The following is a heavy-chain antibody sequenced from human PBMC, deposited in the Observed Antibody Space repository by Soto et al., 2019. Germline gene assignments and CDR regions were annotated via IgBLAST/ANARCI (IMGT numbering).Heavy chain of an antibody. CDR2: IVVGSGNT. CDR1: VFTFTSSA. J-gene: IGHJ4*02. D-gene: IGHD1-7*01. V-gene: IGHV1-58*01. Sequence: SVKLCSKASVFTFTSSAVQWVRQAHGQRLEWIGWIVVGSGNTNYAQKFQGRVTITRDTSASTAYMELSSLRSEDTAVYYCAREFGWNYYFDYRGQGTLVTVSS. CDR3: AREFGWNYYFDY.